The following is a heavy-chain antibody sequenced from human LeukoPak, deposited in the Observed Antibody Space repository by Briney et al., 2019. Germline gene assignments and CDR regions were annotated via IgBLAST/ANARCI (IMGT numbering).Heavy chain of an antibody. CDR3: AKEGFDI. CDR2: ISYDGSNK. J-gene: IGHJ3*02. CDR1: GFTFSSYG. Sequence: GRSLRLSCAASGFTFSSYGMYWVRQAPGKGLEWVAVISYDGSNKYYADSVKGRFTISRDNSKNTLYLQMNSLRAEDTAVYYCAKEGFDIWGQGTMVTVSS. V-gene: IGHV3-30*18.